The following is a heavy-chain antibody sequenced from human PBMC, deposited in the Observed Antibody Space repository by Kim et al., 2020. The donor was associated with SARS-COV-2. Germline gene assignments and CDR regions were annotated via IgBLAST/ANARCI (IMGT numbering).Heavy chain of an antibody. V-gene: IGHV3-23*05. CDR1: GFTFSRRA. Sequence: GGSLRLSCVASGFTFSRRAMSWVRQVPGKGLEWIASVTNNNNPYYADSVKGRFTASRDNTKDTFYLQMNSLRADDTALYYCSKDHPSSGWPTFDSWGQGT. D-gene: IGHD6-19*01. CDR2: VTNNNNP. CDR3: SKDHPSSGWPTFDS. J-gene: IGHJ4*02.